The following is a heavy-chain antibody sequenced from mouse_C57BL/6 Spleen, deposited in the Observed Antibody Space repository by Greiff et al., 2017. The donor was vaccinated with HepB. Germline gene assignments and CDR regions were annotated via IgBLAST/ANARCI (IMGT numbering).Heavy chain of an antibody. CDR2: IDPSDSET. Sequence: QVQLQQPGAELVRPGSSVKLSCKASGYTFTSYWMHWVKQRPIQGLEWIGNIDPSDSETHYNQKFKDKATLTVDKSSSTAYMQLSSLTSEDSAVYYCASYGSSPRYFDVWGTGTTVTVSS. J-gene: IGHJ1*03. CDR1: GYTFTSYW. D-gene: IGHD1-1*01. V-gene: IGHV1-52*01. CDR3: ASYGSSPRYFDV.